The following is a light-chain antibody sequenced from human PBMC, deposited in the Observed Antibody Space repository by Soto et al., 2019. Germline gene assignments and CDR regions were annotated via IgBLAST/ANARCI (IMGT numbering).Light chain of an antibody. CDR2: SAS. CDR1: ESISNW. J-gene: IGKJ1*01. CDR3: QQYNSYSLT. V-gene: IGKV1-5*01. Sequence: DIQMTQSPSTLSASVGDRLIITCRASESISNWLAWYQQKPGKAPDLLIYSASTLQSGVPSRFSGSGFGTEFTLTISSLQPDDFATYYCQQYNSYSLTFGQGTKVDIK.